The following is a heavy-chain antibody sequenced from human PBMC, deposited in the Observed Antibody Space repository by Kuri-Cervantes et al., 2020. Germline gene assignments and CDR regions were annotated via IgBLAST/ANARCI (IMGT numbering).Heavy chain of an antibody. D-gene: IGHD1-26*01. CDR3: ARRYAGTYGVDP. Sequence: SETLSLTCAVSGYSISSGYYWGWIRQPPGKGLEWIGSIYHSGSTYYNPSLKSRVTISVDKSKNQFSLKLSSVTAADTAMYYCARRYAGTYGVDPWGQGTLVTVSS. V-gene: IGHV4-38-2*01. J-gene: IGHJ5*02. CDR2: IYHSGST. CDR1: GYSISSGYY.